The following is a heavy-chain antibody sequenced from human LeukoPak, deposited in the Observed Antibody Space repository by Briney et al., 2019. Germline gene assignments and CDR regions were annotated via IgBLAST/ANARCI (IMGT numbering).Heavy chain of an antibody. CDR2: IYSGGPT. D-gene: IGHD3-16*01. J-gene: IGHJ5*02. CDR3: ARGFEAANWFDP. CDR1: GFTVSNKY. Sequence: PGGSLRLSCAASGFTVSNKYMSWARQAPGKGPEWVAMIYSGGPTHYADSVKGRFSISRDNSKNTLYLQMNGLRVEDTAVYYCARGFEAANWFDPWGQGTLVTVSS. V-gene: IGHV3-66*02.